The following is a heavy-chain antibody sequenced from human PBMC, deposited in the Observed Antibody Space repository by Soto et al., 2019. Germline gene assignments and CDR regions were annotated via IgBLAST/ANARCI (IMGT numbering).Heavy chain of an antibody. CDR2: ISGSGGST. V-gene: IGHV3-23*01. D-gene: IGHD3-9*01. CDR1: GFTFSSYA. Sequence: PGGSLRLSCAASGFTFSSYAMSWVRQAPGKGLEWVSAISGSGGSTYYADSVKGRFTISRDNSKNTLYLQMNSLRAEDTAVYYCARDRDYDILTGHPYYGMDVWGQGTTVTVSS. CDR3: ARDRDYDILTGHPYYGMDV. J-gene: IGHJ6*02.